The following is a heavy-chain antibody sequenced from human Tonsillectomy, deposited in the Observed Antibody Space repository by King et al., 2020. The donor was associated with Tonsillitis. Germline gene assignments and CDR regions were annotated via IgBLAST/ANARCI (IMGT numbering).Heavy chain of an antibody. Sequence: VQLQESGPGLVKPSETLSLTCTVSGSSISNYYWSWIRQPPGKGLEWIGYIYYSGTTNYNPSLKCRVTISVDTSKNQFSLKLSSVTAADTAVYYCAGGHCDFWSGYGPFDYWGQGTLVTVSS. CDR2: IYYSGTT. V-gene: IGHV4-59*01. CDR3: AGGHCDFWSGYGPFDY. CDR1: GSSISNYY. J-gene: IGHJ4*02. D-gene: IGHD3-3*01.